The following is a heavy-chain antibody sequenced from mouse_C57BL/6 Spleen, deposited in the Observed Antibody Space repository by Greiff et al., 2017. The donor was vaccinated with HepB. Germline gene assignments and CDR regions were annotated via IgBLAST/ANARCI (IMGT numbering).Heavy chain of an antibody. D-gene: IGHD1-1*01. CDR2: IDPSDSET. CDR1: GYTFTSYW. CDR3: ARSYYYGSSYEDDWYFDV. J-gene: IGHJ1*03. Sequence: QVQLQQPGAELVRPGSSVKLSCKASGYTFTSYWMHWVKQRPIQGLEWIGNIDPSDSETHYNQKFKDKATLTVDKSSSTAYMQLSSLTSEDSSVYYCARSYYYGSSYEDDWYFDVWGTGTTVTVSS. V-gene: IGHV1-52*01.